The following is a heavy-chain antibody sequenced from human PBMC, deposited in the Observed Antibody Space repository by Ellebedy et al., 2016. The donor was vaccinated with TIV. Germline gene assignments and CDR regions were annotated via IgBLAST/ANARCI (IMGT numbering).Heavy chain of an antibody. V-gene: IGHV3-21*01. CDR3: ARVSGDYRMDV. Sequence: GGSLRLPCAASGFTFSSYSMNWVRKAPGKGLEWAPSISSSSGYRYYADSVKGRFTISRDNAKNSLYLQMNSLRAEDTAVYYCARVSGDYRMDVWGQGTTVTVSS. J-gene: IGHJ6*02. CDR1: GFTFSSYS. D-gene: IGHD2-8*02. CDR2: ISSSSGYR.